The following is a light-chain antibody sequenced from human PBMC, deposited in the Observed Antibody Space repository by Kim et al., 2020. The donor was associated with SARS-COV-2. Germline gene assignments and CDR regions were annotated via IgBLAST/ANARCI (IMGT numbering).Light chain of an antibody. CDR2: KVS. Sequence: EVVMTQSPLSLPVTLGQPASISCRSSQSLVYSDGNTYLNCFQQRPGQSPSRLIYKVSNRDSGVPDRFSGGGSGTDFTLKISMVTAEVVGFYYCMQIIHPITFFQGTRLEIK. V-gene: IGKV2-30*01. CDR1: QSLVYSDGNTY. CDR3: MQIIHPIT. J-gene: IGKJ5*01.